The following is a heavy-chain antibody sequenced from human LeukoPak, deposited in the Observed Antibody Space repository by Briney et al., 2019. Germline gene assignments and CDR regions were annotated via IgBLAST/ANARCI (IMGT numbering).Heavy chain of an antibody. CDR1: GFTFSDYY. J-gene: IGHJ5*02. Sequence: GGSLRLSCAASGFTFSDYYMSWIRQAPGKGLEWVSYISSSGSTIYYADSVKGRFTISRDNAKNSLYLQMNSLRAEDTAVYYCARFMKDIVVVPAGGWFDPWGQGTLVTVSS. V-gene: IGHV3-11*01. D-gene: IGHD2-2*01. CDR3: ARFMKDIVVVPAGGWFDP. CDR2: ISSSGSTI.